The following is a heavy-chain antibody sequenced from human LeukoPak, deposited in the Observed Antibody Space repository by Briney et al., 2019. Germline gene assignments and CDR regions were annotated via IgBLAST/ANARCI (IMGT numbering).Heavy chain of an antibody. CDR1: GGSISSGDYY. D-gene: IGHD2-15*01. Sequence: SETLSLTCTVSGGSISSGDYYWSWIRQPPGKGLEWIGYIYYSGSTYYNPSLKSRVTISVDTSKNQFSLKLSSVTAADTAVYYCAREDCSGGSCYGYWGQGTLVTVSS. J-gene: IGHJ4*02. CDR2: IYYSGST. V-gene: IGHV4-30-4*01. CDR3: AREDCSGGSCYGY.